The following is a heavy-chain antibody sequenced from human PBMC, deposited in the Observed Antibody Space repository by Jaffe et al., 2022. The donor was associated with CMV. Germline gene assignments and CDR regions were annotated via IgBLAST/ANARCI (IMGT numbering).Heavy chain of an antibody. CDR1: GGSFSGYY. V-gene: IGHV4-34*01. J-gene: IGHJ3*02. D-gene: IGHD5-12*01. CDR3: ARGLFPPYDPDGAFDI. CDR2: INHSGST. Sequence: QVQLQQWGAGLLKPSETLSLTCAVYGGSFSGYYWSWIRQPPGKGLEWIGEINHSGSTNYNPSLKSRVTISVDTSKNQFSLKLSSVTAADTAVYYCARGLFPPYDPDGAFDIWGQGTMVTVSS.